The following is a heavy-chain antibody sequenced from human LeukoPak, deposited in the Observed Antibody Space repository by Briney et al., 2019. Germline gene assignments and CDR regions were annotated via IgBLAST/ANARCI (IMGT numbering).Heavy chain of an antibody. CDR1: GGSMSAYH. J-gene: IGHJ4*02. Sequence: SETLSLTCTVSGGSMSAYHWGWIRQPPGKGLEWIGYMYYSGASSYFNPSLESRVTISIDTANNQFSLKVRSVTATDTAVYYCARRWSGENLFDHWGQGALVIVSS. CDR2: MYYSGAS. V-gene: IGHV4-59*08. CDR3: ARRWSGENLFDH. D-gene: IGHD3-10*01.